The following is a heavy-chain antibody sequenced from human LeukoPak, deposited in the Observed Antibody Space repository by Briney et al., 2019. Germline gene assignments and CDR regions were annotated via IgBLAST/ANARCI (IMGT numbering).Heavy chain of an antibody. CDR1: GFTFSSYA. J-gene: IGHJ4*02. CDR3: AKDRDPVVVVAATHVY. D-gene: IGHD2-15*01. CDR2: ISGSGGST. V-gene: IGHV3-23*01. Sequence: PGGSLRLSCAASGFTFSSYAMSWVRQAPGKGLEWVSAISGSGGSTYYADSVKGRFTISRDNSKNTLYLQMNSLRAEDTAVYYCAKDRDPVVVVAATHVYWGQGTLVTVSS.